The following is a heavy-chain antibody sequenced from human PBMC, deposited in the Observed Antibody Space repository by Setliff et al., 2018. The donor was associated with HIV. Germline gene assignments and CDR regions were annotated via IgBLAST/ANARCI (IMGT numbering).Heavy chain of an antibody. CDR3: ARGITMIVVANYGMDV. J-gene: IGHJ6*02. CDR1: GFSISSRYY. Sequence: SETLSLTCDVSGFSISSRYYWGWIRQPPGKGLEWIGSIYYSGSTYYNPSLNSRVTILVDTSKNQFSLKLSSVTAADTAVYYCARGITMIVVANYGMDVWGQGTTVTVSS. D-gene: IGHD3-22*01. V-gene: IGHV4-38-2*01. CDR2: IYYSGST.